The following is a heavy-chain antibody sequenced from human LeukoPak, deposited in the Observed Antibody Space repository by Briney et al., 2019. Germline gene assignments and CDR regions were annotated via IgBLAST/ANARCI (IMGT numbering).Heavy chain of an antibody. J-gene: IGHJ6*04. Sequence: PSGTLSLTCAVSGGSISSSNWWSWVRPPPGKGREWSGEIYHSGSTNYNPSLKSRVTISVDKSKNQFSLKLSSVTAADTAVYYCARDRVVATIDEIDYYYYYGMDVWGKGTTVTVSS. V-gene: IGHV4-4*02. CDR3: ARDRVVATIDEIDYYYYYGMDV. CDR2: IYHSGST. CDR1: GGSISSSNW. D-gene: IGHD5-12*01.